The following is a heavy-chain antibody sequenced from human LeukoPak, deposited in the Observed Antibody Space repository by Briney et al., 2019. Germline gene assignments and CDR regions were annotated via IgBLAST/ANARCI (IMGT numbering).Heavy chain of an antibody. CDR1: GGSFSGYY. CDR2: INHSGST. D-gene: IGHD2-8*01. Sequence: SETLSLTCAVYGGSFSGYYWSWIRQPPGKGLEWIGEINHSGSTNYNPSLKSRVTISVDTSKNQFSLKLSSVTAADTAVYYCARGLMRTRYYYYGMDVWGQGTTVTVSS. J-gene: IGHJ6*02. V-gene: IGHV4-34*01. CDR3: ARGLMRTRYYYYGMDV.